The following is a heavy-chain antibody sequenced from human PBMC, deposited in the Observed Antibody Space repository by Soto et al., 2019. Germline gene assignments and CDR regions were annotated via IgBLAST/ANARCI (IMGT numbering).Heavy chain of an antibody. CDR2: IRSKPYGDTT. J-gene: IGHJ4*02. CDR3: ARVIVRTSYSDRSGYYFKY. D-gene: IGHD3-22*01. V-gene: IGHV3-49*03. CDR1: GFSFGDYT. Sequence: GGSLRLSCSASGFSFGDYTMSWFRQAPGKGLEWVGFIRSKPYGDTTYYADSVKGRFTVSRDDSKNTLYLQMNTLRPEDTAIYYCARVIVRTSYSDRSGYYFKYWGQGTLVTVSS.